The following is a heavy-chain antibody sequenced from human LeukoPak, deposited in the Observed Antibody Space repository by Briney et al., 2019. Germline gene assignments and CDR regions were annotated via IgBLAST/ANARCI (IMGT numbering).Heavy chain of an antibody. D-gene: IGHD4-17*01. CDR3: AKDYGHYPAFDY. Sequence: GGSLRLPCAASGFTFSSYAMSWVRQAPGKGLEWVSAISGSGGSTYYADSVKGRFTISRDNSKNTLYLQMNSLRAEDTAVYYCAKDYGHYPAFDYWGQGTLVTVSS. J-gene: IGHJ4*02. V-gene: IGHV3-23*01. CDR1: GFTFSSYA. CDR2: ISGSGGST.